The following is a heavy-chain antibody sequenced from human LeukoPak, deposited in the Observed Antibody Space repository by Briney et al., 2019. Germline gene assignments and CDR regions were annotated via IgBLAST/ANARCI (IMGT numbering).Heavy chain of an antibody. V-gene: IGHV3-23*01. Sequence: GGSLRLSCAASGFTFSSYAMSWVRQAPGKGLEWVSATSGSGGRTYYADSVKGRFTISRDNSKNTLYLQMNSLRAEDTAVYYCAKDRYNDYYFDYWGQGTLVTVSS. CDR1: GFTFSSYA. CDR3: AKDRYNDYYFDY. D-gene: IGHD3-16*01. CDR2: TSGSGGRT. J-gene: IGHJ4*02.